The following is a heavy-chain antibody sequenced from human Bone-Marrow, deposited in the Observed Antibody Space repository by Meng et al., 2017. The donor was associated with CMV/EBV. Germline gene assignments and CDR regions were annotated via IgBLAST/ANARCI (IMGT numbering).Heavy chain of an antibody. Sequence: SEPLSLTCTVSGGSISSGGYYWSWIRQHPGKGLEWIGYIYYSGSTYYNPSLKSRVTISVDTSKNQFSLKLSSVTAADTAVYYCARTPPSAVYFDYWGQGTLVTVSS. CDR3: ARTPPSAVYFDY. J-gene: IGHJ4*02. V-gene: IGHV4-31*03. D-gene: IGHD2-2*01. CDR2: IYYSGST. CDR1: GGSISSGGYY.